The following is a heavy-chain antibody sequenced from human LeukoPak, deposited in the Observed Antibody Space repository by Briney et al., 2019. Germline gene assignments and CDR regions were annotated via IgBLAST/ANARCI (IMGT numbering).Heavy chain of an antibody. D-gene: IGHD2-2*01. CDR1: GGSISSGSYC. CDR2: IYTSGNT. CDR3: ARDKVVPAAMSYYYYYMDV. V-gene: IGHV4-61*09. J-gene: IGHJ6*03. Sequence: PSQTLSLTCTVSGGSISSGSYCWSWIRQPAGKGLEWIGHIYTSGNTNYNPSLKGRVTISVDTSKNQFSLKLSSVTAADTAVYYCARDKVVPAAMSYYYYYMDVWGKGTTVTISS.